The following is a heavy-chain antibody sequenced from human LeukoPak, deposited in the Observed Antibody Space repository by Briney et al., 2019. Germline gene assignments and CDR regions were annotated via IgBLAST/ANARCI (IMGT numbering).Heavy chain of an antibody. CDR2: IYYSGGT. V-gene: IGHV4-59*08. Sequence: SETLSLTCTVSGGSISSYYWNWIRQPPGKELEWIGYIYYSGGTNYNPSLKSRVTISVDTSKNQFSLKLTSVTAADTAVYYCARHNLYCRGVSCYPDWFDPWGQGTLVTVSS. CDR1: GGSISSYY. CDR3: ARHNLYCRGVSCYPDWFDP. J-gene: IGHJ5*02. D-gene: IGHD2-15*01.